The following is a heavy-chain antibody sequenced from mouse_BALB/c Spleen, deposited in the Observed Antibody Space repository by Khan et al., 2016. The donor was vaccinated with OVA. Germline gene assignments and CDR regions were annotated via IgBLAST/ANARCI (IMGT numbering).Heavy chain of an antibody. Sequence: VQLQQSGAELARPGASVKMSCKASGYTFTSYTIHWIKKRPGQGLEWIGYINPSNGYTNYNQKFKDKATLTTDKSSTPAYLQLSSLTSDDSAVYNCVRDGAYHRNDDWFAYWGQGTLVTVSA. CDR3: VRDGAYHRNDDWFAY. V-gene: IGHV1-4*01. CDR2: INPSNGYT. J-gene: IGHJ3*01. D-gene: IGHD2-14*01. CDR1: GYTFTSYT.